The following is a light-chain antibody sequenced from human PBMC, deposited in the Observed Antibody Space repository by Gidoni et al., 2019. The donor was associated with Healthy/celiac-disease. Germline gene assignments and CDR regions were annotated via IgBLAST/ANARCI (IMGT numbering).Light chain of an antibody. CDR2: AAS. CDR1: QGISSY. J-gene: IGKJ2*01. V-gene: IGKV1-9*01. CDR3: QQLNSYSYT. Sequence: DIQLTQSPSFLSASVGDRVTITCRASQGISSYLAWYQQKPGKAPKLLIYAASTLQSGVPSRFSGSGSGTVFTLTISSLQPEDFATYYCQQLNSYSYTFGQGTKLEIK.